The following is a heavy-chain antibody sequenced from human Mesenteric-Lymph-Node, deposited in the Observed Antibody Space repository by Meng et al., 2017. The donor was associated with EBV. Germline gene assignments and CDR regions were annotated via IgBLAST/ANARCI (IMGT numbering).Heavy chain of an antibody. J-gene: IGHJ4*02. V-gene: IGHV2-5*02. CDR1: GFSLSTNGVA. D-gene: IGHD1-26*01. CDR2: IYWDDDK. CDR3: AHSDVGIIPFDS. Sequence: QITLNEPGPTLVKPTQTLTLTVTFSGFSLSTNGVAVGWIRQPPGKGLEWLALIYWDDDKRYSPSLKSRPTITKDTSKNQVVLSMTNMDPVDTGTYFCAHSDVGIIPFDSWGQGTLVTVSS.